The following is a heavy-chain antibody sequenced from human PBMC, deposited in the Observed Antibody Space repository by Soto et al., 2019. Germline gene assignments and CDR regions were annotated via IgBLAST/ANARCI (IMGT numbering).Heavy chain of an antibody. Sequence: QVQLVQSGAEVKKPGASVKVSCKASGYTFTGYYMHWVRQAPGQGLEWMGWINPNSGGTNYAQKFQGWVTMTRDTSISTAYMELSRLRSDDTAVYYCARGGRYCSGGSCKYYYYYGMDVWGQGTTVTVSS. J-gene: IGHJ6*02. CDR2: INPNSGGT. CDR3: ARGGRYCSGGSCKYYYYYGMDV. V-gene: IGHV1-2*04. D-gene: IGHD2-15*01. CDR1: GYTFTGYY.